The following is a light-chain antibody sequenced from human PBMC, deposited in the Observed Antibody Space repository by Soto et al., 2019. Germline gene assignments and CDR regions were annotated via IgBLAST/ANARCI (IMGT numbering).Light chain of an antibody. V-gene: IGKV4-1*01. J-gene: IGKJ1*01. CDR2: WAS. CDR1: QNILYSSNNKNY. CDR3: QQYYSIPWT. Sequence: DIVMTQSPDSLAVSLGERATINCKSSQNILYSSNNKNYLAWYQHKLGQPPRLLIYWASTRDPGVPDRFSGSGSGTDFTLTINSLQPEDVAVYYCQQYYSIPWTFGQGTKVEIK.